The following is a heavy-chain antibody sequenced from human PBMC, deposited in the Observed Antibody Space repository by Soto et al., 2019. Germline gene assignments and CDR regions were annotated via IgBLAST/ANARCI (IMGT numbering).Heavy chain of an antibody. D-gene: IGHD6-13*01. J-gene: IGHJ4*02. Sequence: GASVKVSCKASGYTFTSYAMHWVRQAPGQRLEWMGWINAGNGNTKYSQKFQGRVTITRDTSASTAYMELSSLRSEDTAVYYSARDVEAAAGTSYFEYWGQGTLVTVSS. CDR3: ARDVEAAAGTSYFEY. V-gene: IGHV1-3*01. CDR1: GYTFTSYA. CDR2: INAGNGNT.